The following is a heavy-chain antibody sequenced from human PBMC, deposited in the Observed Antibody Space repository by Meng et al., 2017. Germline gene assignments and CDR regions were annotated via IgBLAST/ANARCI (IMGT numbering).Heavy chain of an antibody. CDR1: GFTFSSYA. D-gene: IGHD6-13*01. J-gene: IGHJ4*02. Sequence: GGSLRLSCAASGFTFSSYAMHWGRQAPGKGLEWVAVISYDGSNKYYADSVKGRFTISRDNSKNTLYLQMNSLRAEDTAVYYCARVGRIAAADLPRGDYWGQGTLVTVSS. CDR3: ARVGRIAAADLPRGDY. CDR2: ISYDGSNK. V-gene: IGHV3-30*01.